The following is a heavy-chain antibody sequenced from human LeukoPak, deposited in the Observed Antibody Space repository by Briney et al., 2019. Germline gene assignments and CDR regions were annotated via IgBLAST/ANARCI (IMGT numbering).Heavy chain of an antibody. J-gene: IGHJ5*02. V-gene: IGHV4-59*08. D-gene: IGHD4-17*01. Sequence: SETLSLTCTVSGXSISSYYWNWIRQPPGKGLEWIGNIYYSGSTNYNPSLKSRVTISVDTSKNQFSLKLRSVTAADTAVYYCARRVYGDYGNWFDPWGQGTLVTVSS. CDR2: IYYSGST. CDR3: ARRVYGDYGNWFDP. CDR1: GXSISSYY.